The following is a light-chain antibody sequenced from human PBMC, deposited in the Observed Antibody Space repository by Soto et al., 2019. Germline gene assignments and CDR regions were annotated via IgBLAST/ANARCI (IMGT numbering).Light chain of an antibody. CDR1: SSNIGSDF. CDR2: HNY. CDR3: SSWDDSLSACV. J-gene: IGLJ1*01. Sequence: QSVLTQPPSASGTPGQRVTISCSGSSSNIGSDFVYWYQQLPGTAPKLLIYHNYQRPSGVPDRFSGSKSGTSGSLAISDLRSEDEADYYCSSWDDSLSACVFGAGTKLTVL. V-gene: IGLV1-47*01.